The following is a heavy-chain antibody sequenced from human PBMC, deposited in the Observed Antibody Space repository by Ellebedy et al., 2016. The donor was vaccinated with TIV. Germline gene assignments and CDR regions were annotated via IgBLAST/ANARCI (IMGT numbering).Heavy chain of an antibody. Sequence: GESLKISCAASGFSFNAYGMNWVRQAPGRGLEYVSSISDNSNYIYYADSVKGRFTISRDNAKNSLYLQMNSLRAEDTAMYYCARVRSVYHYMDVWGKGTMVTVSS. CDR3: ARVRSVYHYMDV. J-gene: IGHJ6*03. CDR2: ISDNSNYI. V-gene: IGHV3-21*01. D-gene: IGHD2-8*01. CDR1: GFSFNAYG.